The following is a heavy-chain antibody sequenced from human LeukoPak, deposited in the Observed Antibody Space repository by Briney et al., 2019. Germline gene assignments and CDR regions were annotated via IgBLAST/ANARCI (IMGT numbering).Heavy chain of an antibody. V-gene: IGHV5-51*01. CDR2: IYPGDSDT. D-gene: IGHD1-1*01. CDR1: GYSFSTYW. CDR3: ARQRVQLERRNYYYYMDV. J-gene: IGHJ6*03. Sequence: GESLKISCQGSGYSFSTYWITWVRQMPGKGLEWMGIIYPGDSDTRYSPSFQGQVTISADKSISTAYLQWSSLKASDTAMYYCARQRVQLERRNYYYYMDVWGKGTTVTVSS.